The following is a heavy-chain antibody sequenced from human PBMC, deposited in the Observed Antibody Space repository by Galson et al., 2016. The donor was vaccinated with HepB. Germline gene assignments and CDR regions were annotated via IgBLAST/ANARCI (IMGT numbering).Heavy chain of an antibody. D-gene: IGHD3-16*01. CDR2: ITRSGEAT. V-gene: IGHV3-23*01. CDR1: GFSFSNSG. Sequence: SLRLSCAASGFSFSNSGMSWVRQAPGRGLEWVSGITRSGEATHYADFVKGRFTISRDNSKNTLYLYMNNLTAGDTAIYYCGKHGGFGYWGQGALVTVSS. CDR3: GKHGGFGY. J-gene: IGHJ4*02.